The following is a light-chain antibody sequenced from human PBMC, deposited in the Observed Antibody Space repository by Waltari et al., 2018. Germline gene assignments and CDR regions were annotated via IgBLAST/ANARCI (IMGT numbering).Light chain of an antibody. Sequence: QSALTQPASVSGSPGQSITISCTGPRRDFGGYNYVSWFQQHPGKAPKLLIYDVSKRPSGVSNRFSGSKSGNTASLTISGLQAEDEADYNCCSYAGRSTVVFGGGTKLTVL. V-gene: IGLV2-23*02. CDR2: DVS. CDR3: CSYAGRSTVV. J-gene: IGLJ2*01. CDR1: RRDFGGYNY.